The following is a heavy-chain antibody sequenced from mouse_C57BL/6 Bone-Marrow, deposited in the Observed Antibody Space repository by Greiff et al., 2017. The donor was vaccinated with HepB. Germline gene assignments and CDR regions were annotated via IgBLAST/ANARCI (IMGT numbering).Heavy chain of an antibody. CDR3: ARHDYGGYFDV. CDR2: ISSGGSYT. D-gene: IGHD1-1*01. V-gene: IGHV5-6*01. J-gene: IGHJ1*03. CDR1: GFTFSSYG. Sequence: EVKLMESGGDLVKPGGSLKLSCAASGFTFSSYGMSWVRQTPDKRLEWVATISSGGSYTYYPDSVKGRLTISRDNAKNTLYLQMSSLKSEDTAMYYCARHDYGGYFDVWGTGTTVTVSS.